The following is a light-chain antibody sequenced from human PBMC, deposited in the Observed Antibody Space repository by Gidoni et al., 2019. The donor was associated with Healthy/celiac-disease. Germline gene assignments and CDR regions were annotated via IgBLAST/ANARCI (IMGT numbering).Light chain of an antibody. V-gene: IGKV1-39*01. CDR3: QQSYSTPPG. J-gene: IGKJ3*01. CDR2: AAS. Sequence: DIQMTQSPSSLSASVGDRVTITCRASTSISSYLNWYQQKPGKAPKLLIYAASSLQSGVPSRFSGSGSGTDFTLTISSLQPEDFATYYCQQSYSTPPGFGPGTKVDIK. CDR1: TSISSY.